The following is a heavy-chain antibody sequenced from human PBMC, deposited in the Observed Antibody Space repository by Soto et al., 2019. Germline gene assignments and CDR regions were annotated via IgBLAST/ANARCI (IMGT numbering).Heavy chain of an antibody. D-gene: IGHD2-15*01. CDR3: AKGYCSGGSCRTYYYYYYMDV. J-gene: IGHJ6*03. V-gene: IGHV3-23*01. CDR2: ISGSGGST. Sequence: AGGSLRLSCAASGFTFSSYAMSWVRQAPGKGLEWVSAISGSGGSTYYADSVKGRFTISRDNSKNTLYLQMNSLRAEDTAVYYCAKGYCSGGSCRTYYYYYYMDVWGKGTTVTVSS. CDR1: GFTFSSYA.